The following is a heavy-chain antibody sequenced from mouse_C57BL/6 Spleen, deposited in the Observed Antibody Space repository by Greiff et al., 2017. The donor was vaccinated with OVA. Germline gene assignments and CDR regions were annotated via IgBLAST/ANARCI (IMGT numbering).Heavy chain of an antibody. Sequence: VQLQQPGAELVRPGSSVKLSCKASGYTFASYWMHWVKQRPIQGLEWIGNIDPSDSETHYNQKFKDKATLTVDKSSSTAYMQLSSLTSEDSAVYYCARYGAQATGFAYWGQGTLVTVSA. CDR2: IDPSDSET. J-gene: IGHJ3*01. CDR1: GYTFASYW. D-gene: IGHD3-2*02. V-gene: IGHV1-52*01. CDR3: ARYGAQATGFAY.